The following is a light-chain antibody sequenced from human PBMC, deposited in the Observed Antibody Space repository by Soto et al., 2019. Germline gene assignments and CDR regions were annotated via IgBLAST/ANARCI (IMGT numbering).Light chain of an antibody. V-gene: IGKV3-15*01. J-gene: IGKJ1*01. CDR2: GAS. CDR3: QQYNHWPRT. CDR1: LSVSSSQ. Sequence: PGERATFSFRTSLSVSSSQLAWYQQKPGQAPRLLIYGASTRATGIPARFSGSRSGTEFALTISSLPSEDVAVYYCQQYNHWPRTFGQGTKV.